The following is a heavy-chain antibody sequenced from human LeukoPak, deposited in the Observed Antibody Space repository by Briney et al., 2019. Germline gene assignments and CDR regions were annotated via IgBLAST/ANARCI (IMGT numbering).Heavy chain of an antibody. J-gene: IGHJ4*02. CDR3: ARVPRGLQPAAFDY. CDR2: IIPIFGTA. CDR1: GGTFSSYA. V-gene: IGHV1-69*13. D-gene: IGHD1-14*01. Sequence: SVKVSCKASGGTFSSYAISWVRQAPGQGLEWMGGIIPIFGTANYAQKFQGRVTITADESTSTAYMELSSLRPEDTAVYYCARVPRGLQPAAFDYWGQGTLVTVYS.